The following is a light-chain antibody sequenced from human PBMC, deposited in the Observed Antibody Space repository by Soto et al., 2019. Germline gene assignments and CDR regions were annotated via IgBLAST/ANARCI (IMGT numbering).Light chain of an antibody. CDR2: GVS. V-gene: IGKV3-15*01. J-gene: IGKJ4*01. Sequence: EIVMAQSPATLSASPGERATLSCRSSQPVSSNLAWYQQKPGQAPRLLIYGVSTRATGIPARFSGSGSGTDFTLTISSLQSEDFAVYYCQHYNSCPLTFGGGTKVEIK. CDR1: QPVSSN. CDR3: QHYNSCPLT.